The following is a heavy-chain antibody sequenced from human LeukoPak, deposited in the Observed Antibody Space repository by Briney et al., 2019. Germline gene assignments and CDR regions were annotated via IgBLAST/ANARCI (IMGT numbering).Heavy chain of an antibody. J-gene: IGHJ4*02. Sequence: GGSLRLSCAASGFTFSSYGMHWVRQAPGKGLEWVAVIWYDGSTKYYADSVKGRFTISRDNSKNTLYLQMNSLRAEDTAVYYCARDLLEDYIWGSYSSGYFDYWGQGTLVTVSS. CDR3: ARDLLEDYIWGSYSSGYFDY. CDR1: GFTFSSYG. D-gene: IGHD3-16*01. CDR2: IWYDGSTK. V-gene: IGHV3-33*01.